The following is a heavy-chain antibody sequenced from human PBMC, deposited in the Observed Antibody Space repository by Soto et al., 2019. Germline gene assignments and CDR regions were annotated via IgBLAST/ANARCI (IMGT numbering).Heavy chain of an antibody. CDR2: ITGSGGRT. V-gene: IGHV3-23*01. Sequence: EVQLLESGGGLVQPEGSLRLSCAASGFTFSTYAMIWVRQAPGKGLEWVSVITGSGGRTYYADSVKGRFTISRDTSKKTLFLQMNSLRAEDTAVYYCAKDRYGDYGGIDYWGQGTMVTVSS. CDR1: GFTFSTYA. D-gene: IGHD4-17*01. CDR3: AKDRYGDYGGIDY. J-gene: IGHJ4*02.